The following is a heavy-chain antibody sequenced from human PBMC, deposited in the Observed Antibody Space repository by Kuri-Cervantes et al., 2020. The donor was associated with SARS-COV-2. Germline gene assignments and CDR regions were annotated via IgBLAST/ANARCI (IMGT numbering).Heavy chain of an antibody. J-gene: IGHJ4*02. V-gene: IGHV4-59*12. CDR3: ARDRPDRGAASIVVPAAILFDY. D-gene: IGHD2-2*02. CDR2: IYYSGST. Sequence: SETLSLTCTVSGCFISSYYWSWIRQPPGKGREWIGYIYYSGSTNYNPSLKSRVTISVDTSKNHFSLKLSSVTAADTAVYYCARDRPDRGAASIVVPAAILFDYWGQGTLVTVSS. CDR1: GCFISSYY.